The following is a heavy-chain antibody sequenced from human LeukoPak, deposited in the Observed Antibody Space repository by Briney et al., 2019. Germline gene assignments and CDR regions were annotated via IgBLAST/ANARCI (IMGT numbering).Heavy chain of an antibody. CDR2: ISYDGSNK. CDR3: ARDRAYGDYRDAFDI. Sequence: GRSLRLSCAASGFTFSSYAMHWVRQAPGKGLEWVGVISYDGSNKYYADSVKGRFTISRDNSKNTMYLQMTSVRAEDTAVYYCARDRAYGDYRDAFDIWGQGTMVTVSS. D-gene: IGHD4-17*01. CDR1: GFTFSSYA. V-gene: IGHV3-30*04. J-gene: IGHJ3*02.